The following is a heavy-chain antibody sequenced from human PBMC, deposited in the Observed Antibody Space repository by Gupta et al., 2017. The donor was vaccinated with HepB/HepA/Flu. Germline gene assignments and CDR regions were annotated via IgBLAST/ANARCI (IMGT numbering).Heavy chain of an antibody. V-gene: IGHV1-24*01. Sequence: QVQLVQSGAEVKKPGASVKVSCKVYGYTLTELSMHWVRQAPGKGLEWMGGFDPEDGETIYAQKFQGRVTMTEDTSTDTAYMELSSLRSEDTAVYYCATGCSGGSCYSFYAFDIWGQGTMVTVSS. D-gene: IGHD2-15*01. J-gene: IGHJ3*02. CDR2: FDPEDGET. CDR3: ATGCSGGSCYSFYAFDI. CDR1: GYTLTELS.